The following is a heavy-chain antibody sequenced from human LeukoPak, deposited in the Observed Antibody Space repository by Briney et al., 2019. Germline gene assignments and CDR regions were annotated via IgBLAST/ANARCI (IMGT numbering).Heavy chain of an antibody. J-gene: IGHJ4*02. CDR3: ARQLETTSWFDY. V-gene: IGHV1-2*06. D-gene: IGHD2-2*01. Sequence: ASVKVSCKASGYTFSDYYLHWVRLAPGQGLEWMGRISPNSGGTDYAQKFQGKVTMTRDASISTVYMDLNRLRADDTAIYYCARQLETTSWFDYWGQGTLVIVSS. CDR1: GYTFSDYY. CDR2: ISPNSGGT.